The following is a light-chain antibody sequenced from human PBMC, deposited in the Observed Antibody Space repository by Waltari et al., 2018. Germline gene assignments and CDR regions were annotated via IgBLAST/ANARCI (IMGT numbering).Light chain of an antibody. CDR3: WSYAGSSTCV. CDR2: EGS. V-gene: IGLV2-23*01. J-gene: IGLJ3*02. CDR1: SSDGGSYNL. Sequence: QSALTQPASVSGSPGPSITIPCTGTSSDGGSYNLFSWYQQHPGKAPKLMIYEGSKRPSGVSNRFSGSKSGNTASLTISGLQAEDEADYYCWSYAGSSTCVFGGGTKLTVL.